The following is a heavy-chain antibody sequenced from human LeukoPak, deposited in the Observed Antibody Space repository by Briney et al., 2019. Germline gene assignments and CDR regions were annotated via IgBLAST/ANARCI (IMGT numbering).Heavy chain of an antibody. Sequence: PGGSLRLSCAASGFTFSSYGMHWVRQAPGKGLEWVAFIRYDGSNKYYADSVKGRFTISRDNSKNTLYLQMNSLRAEDTAVYYCAKDIAAAGTRRGPMDVWGKGTTVTVSS. V-gene: IGHV3-30*02. CDR3: AKDIAAAGTRRGPMDV. CDR1: GFTFSSYG. CDR2: IRYDGSNK. D-gene: IGHD6-13*01. J-gene: IGHJ6*03.